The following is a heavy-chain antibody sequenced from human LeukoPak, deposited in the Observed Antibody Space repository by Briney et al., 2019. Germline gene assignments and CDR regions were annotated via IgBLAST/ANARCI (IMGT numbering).Heavy chain of an antibody. Sequence: PSETLSLTCAVYGGSFSGYYWSWIRQPPGEGLEWIGEINHSGSTNYNPSLKSRVTMSVDTSKNQFSLKLSSVTAADTAVYYCARASWSGYRYYYYGMDVWGQGTTVTVSS. V-gene: IGHV4-34*01. D-gene: IGHD3-3*01. CDR1: GGSFSGYY. CDR2: INHSGST. J-gene: IGHJ6*02. CDR3: ARASWSGYRYYYYGMDV.